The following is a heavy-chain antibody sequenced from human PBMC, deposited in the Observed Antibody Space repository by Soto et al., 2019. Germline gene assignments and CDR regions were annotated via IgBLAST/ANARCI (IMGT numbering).Heavy chain of an antibody. CDR3: ARTYYYDSSGPTHDY. CDR1: GGSFSGYY. V-gene: IGHV4-34*01. J-gene: IGHJ4*02. D-gene: IGHD3-22*01. CDR2: INHSGST. Sequence: QVQLQQWGAGLLKPSETLSLTCAVYGGSFSGYYWSWIRQPPGKGLEWNGEINHSGSTNYNPSLKSRVTISVDTSKNQFSLKLSSVTAADTAVYYCARTYYYDSSGPTHDYWGQGTLVTVSS.